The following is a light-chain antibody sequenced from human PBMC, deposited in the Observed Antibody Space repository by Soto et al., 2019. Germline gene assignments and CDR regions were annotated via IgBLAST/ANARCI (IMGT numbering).Light chain of an antibody. CDR3: QQYGSSGT. CDR2: GAS. Sequence: ENVLSPSPGTLTVAPGGRATLSFTASQSVSNNYLAWYQQKPGQAPRLLIYGASNRATGIPDRFSGSGSGTDFTLTISRLEPEDFAVYYCQQYGSSGTFGQGTKVDIK. J-gene: IGKJ1*01. V-gene: IGKV3-20*01. CDR1: QSVSNNY.